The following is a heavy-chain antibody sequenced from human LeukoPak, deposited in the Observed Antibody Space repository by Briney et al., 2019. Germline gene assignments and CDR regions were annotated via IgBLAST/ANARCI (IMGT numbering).Heavy chain of an antibody. CDR1: GGSISSSSYY. CDR2: IYYSGST. J-gene: IGHJ6*03. V-gene: IGHV4-39*01. CDR3: ARHKDYYYSYMDV. Sequence: PSETLSLTCTVSGGSISSSSYYWGWIRQPPGKGLEWIGTIYYSGSTYYIPSLTSRVTISVDTSKNQFSLKLSSVTAADTAVYYCARHKDYYYSYMDVWGKGTTVTISS.